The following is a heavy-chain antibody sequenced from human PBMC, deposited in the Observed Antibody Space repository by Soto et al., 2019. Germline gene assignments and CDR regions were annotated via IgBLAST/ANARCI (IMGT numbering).Heavy chain of an antibody. CDR3: ARDWKHDAFDI. CDR1: GSTLIIMK. Sequence: EVQLVESGEAWYRPGGPLSPPLQPPGSTLIIMKINWSRRPQGRGREWVSYISSSGSTIYYADSVKGRFTISRDNAKNSLYLQMNSLRAEDTAVYYCARDWKHDAFDIWGQGTMVTVSS. V-gene: IGHV3-48*03. D-gene: IGHD1-1*01. J-gene: IGHJ3*02. CDR2: ISSSGSTI.